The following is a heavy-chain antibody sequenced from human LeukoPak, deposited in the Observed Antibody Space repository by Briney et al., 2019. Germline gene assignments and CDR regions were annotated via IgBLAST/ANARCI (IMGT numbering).Heavy chain of an antibody. D-gene: IGHD1-26*01. Sequence: GASVKVSCKASGYTFTSYGISWVRQAPGQGLEWMGWISAYNGNTNYAQKLQGRVTMTTDTSTSTAYMELRSLRSDDTAVYYCARDRKIGTRGSYLGGYWGQGTLVTVSS. V-gene: IGHV1-18*01. J-gene: IGHJ4*02. CDR2: ISAYNGNT. CDR3: ARDRKIGTRGSYLGGY. CDR1: GYTFTSYG.